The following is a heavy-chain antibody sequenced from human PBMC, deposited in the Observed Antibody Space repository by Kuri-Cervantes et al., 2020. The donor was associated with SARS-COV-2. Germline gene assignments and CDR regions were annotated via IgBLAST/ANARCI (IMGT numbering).Heavy chain of an antibody. Sequence: SETLSLTCTVSGGSISSHYWSWIRQPPGKGLEWIGYIYYSGSTNYNPSLKSRVTMSVDTPKNQFSLKLNSVTAADTAVYYCAGEVDYYSSGGYMDVWGKGTTVTVSS. CDR1: GGSISSHY. J-gene: IGHJ6*03. D-gene: IGHD5/OR15-5a*01. V-gene: IGHV4-59*11. CDR3: AGEVDYYSSGGYMDV. CDR2: IYYSGST.